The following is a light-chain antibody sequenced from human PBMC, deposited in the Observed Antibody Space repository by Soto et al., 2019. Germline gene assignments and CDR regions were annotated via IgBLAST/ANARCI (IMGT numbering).Light chain of an antibody. J-gene: IGKJ2*01. V-gene: IGKV3-11*01. CDR1: QSVGSY. CDR3: QQYGSSPPYT. Sequence: EIVLTQSPATLSLSPGERATLSCRASQSVGSYLAWYQQRPGQAPRLLIYDASNRATGIPGRFSGSGSGADFTLTIRGLEPEDFAVYYCQQYGSSPPYTFGQGTKLEIK. CDR2: DAS.